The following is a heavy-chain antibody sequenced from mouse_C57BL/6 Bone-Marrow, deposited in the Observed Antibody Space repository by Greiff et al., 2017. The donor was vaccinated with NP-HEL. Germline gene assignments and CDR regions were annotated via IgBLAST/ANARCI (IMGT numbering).Heavy chain of an antibody. Sequence: VQLQQPGAELVRPGSSVKLSCKASGYTFTSYWMHWVKQRPIQGLEWIGNIDPSDSETHYNQKFKDKATLTVDKSSSTAYMQLSSLTSEDSAVYYCARSGAQLDYFDYWGQGTTLTVSS. CDR3: ARSGAQLDYFDY. CDR2: IDPSDSET. CDR1: GYTFTSYW. V-gene: IGHV1-52*01. D-gene: IGHD3-1*01. J-gene: IGHJ2*01.